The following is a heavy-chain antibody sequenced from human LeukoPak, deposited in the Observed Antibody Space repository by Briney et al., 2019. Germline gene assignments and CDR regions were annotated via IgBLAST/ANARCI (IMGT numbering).Heavy chain of an antibody. CDR1: GFTFSSYG. V-gene: IGHV3-33*06. CDR2: IWYDGSNK. Sequence: PGRSLRLSCAASGFTFSSYGMHWVRQAPGKGLEWVAVIWYDGSNKYYADSVKGRFTISRDNSKNTLYLQMNSLRAEDTAVYYRAKPGDDYGDSGYFDYWGQGTLVTVSS. CDR3: AKPGDDYGDSGYFDY. D-gene: IGHD4-17*01. J-gene: IGHJ4*02.